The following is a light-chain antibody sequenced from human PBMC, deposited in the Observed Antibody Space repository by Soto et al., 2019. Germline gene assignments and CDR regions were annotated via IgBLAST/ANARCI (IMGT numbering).Light chain of an antibody. CDR3: QQYYSYPPFT. CDR1: QGMSSY. J-gene: IGKJ3*01. Sequence: AIRMTQSPSSFSASTGDRVTITCRASQGMSSYLAWYQQKPGKAPKLLIYAASTLQGGVPSRFSGSGSGTDFTLTISCLQSEDFATYYCQQYYSYPPFTFGPGTKVDIK. CDR2: AAS. V-gene: IGKV1-8*01.